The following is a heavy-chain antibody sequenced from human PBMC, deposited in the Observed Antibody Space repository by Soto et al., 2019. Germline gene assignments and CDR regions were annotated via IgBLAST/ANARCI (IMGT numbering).Heavy chain of an antibody. Sequence: GGSLRLSCAASGFTFSSYAMHWVRQAPGKGLEYVSAISSNGGSTYYANSVKGRFTISRDNSKNTLYLQMGSLRAEDMAVYYCARDIGSGWNYYYYYMDVWGKGTTVTVSS. D-gene: IGHD6-19*01. CDR1: GFTFSSYA. CDR3: ARDIGSGWNYYYYYMDV. CDR2: ISSNGGST. V-gene: IGHV3-64*01. J-gene: IGHJ6*03.